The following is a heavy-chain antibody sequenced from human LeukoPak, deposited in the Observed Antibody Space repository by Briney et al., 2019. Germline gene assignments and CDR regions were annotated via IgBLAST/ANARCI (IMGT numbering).Heavy chain of an antibody. Sequence: GGSLRLSCAASGFTFSNAWMSWVRQAPGKGLEWVSAISGSGGSTYYADSVKGRFTISRDNSKNTLYLQMNSLRAEDTAVYYCAPLPRGYYYDSSGYYYVDYWGQGTLVTVSS. D-gene: IGHD3-22*01. CDR2: ISGSGGST. CDR3: APLPRGYYYDSSGYYYVDY. CDR1: GFTFSNAW. V-gene: IGHV3-23*01. J-gene: IGHJ4*02.